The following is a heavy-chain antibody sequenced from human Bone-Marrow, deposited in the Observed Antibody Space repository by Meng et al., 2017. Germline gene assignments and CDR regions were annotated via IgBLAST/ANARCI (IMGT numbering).Heavy chain of an antibody. V-gene: IGHV4-34*01. CDR3: ARGLRAARPLLFGY. CDR2: INHSGST. D-gene: IGHD6-6*01. Sequence: QVQLQQWGAGRLKPSETLSLTCAVYGGSFSGYYWSWIRQPPGKGLEWIGEINHSGSTNYNPSLESRVTISVDTSKNQFSLKLSSVTAADTAVYYCARGLRAARPLLFGYWGQGTLVTVSS. CDR1: GGSFSGYY. J-gene: IGHJ4*02.